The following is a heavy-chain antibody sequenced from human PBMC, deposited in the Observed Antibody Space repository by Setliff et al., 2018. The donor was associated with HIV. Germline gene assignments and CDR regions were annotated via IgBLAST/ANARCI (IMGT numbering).Heavy chain of an antibody. CDR2: INHSGST. Sequence: SETLSLTCAVYGGSFSGYYWSWIRQPPGKGLEWIGEINHSGSTNYNPSLKSRVTMSIDTSKNQFSLKLSSVTAADTAVYYCARGLWFGGSYWFDPWGQGTLVTVSS. D-gene: IGHD3-10*01. CDR3: ARGLWFGGSYWFDP. V-gene: IGHV4-34*01. J-gene: IGHJ5*02. CDR1: GGSFSGYY.